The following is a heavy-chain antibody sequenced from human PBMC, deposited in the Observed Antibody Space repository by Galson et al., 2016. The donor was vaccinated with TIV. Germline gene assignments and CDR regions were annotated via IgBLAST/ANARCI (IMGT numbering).Heavy chain of an antibody. Sequence: SLRLSCAASGFTFASYGMHWVRQAPGKGLEWVTLMWYDGSDKYYADSVKGRFTISRDTSKNKVYLKMNSLRAEDTAVYYCARDNNWNYANDAFDLWGQGTMVTVSS. CDR3: ARDNNWNYANDAFDL. D-gene: IGHD1-7*01. V-gene: IGHV3-33*01. J-gene: IGHJ3*01. CDR2: MWYDGSDK. CDR1: GFTFASYG.